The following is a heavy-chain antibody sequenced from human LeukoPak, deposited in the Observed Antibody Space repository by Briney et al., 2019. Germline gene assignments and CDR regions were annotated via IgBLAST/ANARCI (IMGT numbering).Heavy chain of an antibody. J-gene: IGHJ4*02. CDR3: AAAIWFGELDTRYYFDY. CDR2: IIPIFGTA. Sequence: SVKVSCKASGGTFSSYAIGWVRQAPGQGLEWMGGIIPIFGTANYAQKFQGRVTITADESTSTAYMELSSLRSEDTAVYYCAAAIWFGELDTRYYFDYWGQGTLVTVSS. D-gene: IGHD3-10*01. CDR1: GGTFSSYA. V-gene: IGHV1-69*13.